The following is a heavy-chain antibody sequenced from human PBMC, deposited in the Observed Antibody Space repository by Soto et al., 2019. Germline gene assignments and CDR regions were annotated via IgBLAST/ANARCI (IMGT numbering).Heavy chain of an antibody. J-gene: IGHJ5*02. Sequence: GASVNVSCKVSGYTLTELSMHWVRQAPGKGLEWMGGFDPEDGETIYAQKFQGRVTMTKDTSTSTAYMELRSLRSDDTAVYYCARSSGEGVWLDPWGQGTLVTVSS. V-gene: IGHV1-24*01. CDR3: ARSSGEGVWLDP. CDR1: GYTLTELS. D-gene: IGHD2-15*01. CDR2: FDPEDGET.